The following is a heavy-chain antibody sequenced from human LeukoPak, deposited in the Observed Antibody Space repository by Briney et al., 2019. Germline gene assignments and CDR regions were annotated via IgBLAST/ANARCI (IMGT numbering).Heavy chain of an antibody. D-gene: IGHD2-15*01. J-gene: IGHJ4*02. V-gene: IGHV3-49*04. Sequence: GGSLRLSCTASGFTFGEYSMSWVRQAPGKGLEWVGFIRKQDGTTEYAASVRGRFTISRDESNRIAYLQMNSLKTEDTAVYHCNRLHISGVSYSNVWGQGTLVTVSS. CDR3: NRLHISGVSYSNV. CDR1: GFTFGEYS. CDR2: IRKQDGTT.